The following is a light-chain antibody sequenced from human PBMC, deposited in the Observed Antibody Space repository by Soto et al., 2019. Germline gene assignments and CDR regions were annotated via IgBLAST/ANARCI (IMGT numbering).Light chain of an antibody. V-gene: IGLV2-18*02. CDR2: EVT. Sequence: QSVLTQPPSVAGSPGQTVTISCTGTSSDVGNYNRVSWYQQPPGTAPKLMIYEVTNRPSGVPDRFSGPKSGNTASLTISGLQADDEADYYCSSYASSNTLVFGGGTKLTVL. CDR1: SSDVGNYNR. J-gene: IGLJ3*02. CDR3: SSYASSNTLV.